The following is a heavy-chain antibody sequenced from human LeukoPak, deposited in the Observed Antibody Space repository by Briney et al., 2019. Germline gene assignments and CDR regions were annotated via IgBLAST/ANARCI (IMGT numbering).Heavy chain of an antibody. V-gene: IGHV3-7*01. CDR1: GFTFSSYW. J-gene: IGHJ3*02. Sequence: GGSLRLSCAASGFTFSSYWMSWVRQAPGKGLEWVANIKQDGSEKYYVDSVKGRFTISRDNAKNSLYLQMNSLRAEDTAVYYCAKDLVPAAIVLCAFDIWGQGTMVTVSS. CDR2: IKQDGSEK. D-gene: IGHD2-2*02. CDR3: AKDLVPAAIVLCAFDI.